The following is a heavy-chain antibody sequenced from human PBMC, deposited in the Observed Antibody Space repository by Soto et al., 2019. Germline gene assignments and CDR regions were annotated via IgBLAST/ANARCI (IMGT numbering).Heavy chain of an antibody. V-gene: IGHV3-66*01. CDR1: GFTVSSNY. Sequence: PGGSLRLSCAASGFTVSSNYMSWVRQAPGKGLEWVSVIYSGGSTYYADSVKGRFTISRDNSKNTLYLQMNSLRAEDTAVYYCARDHELNYFDYWGQGTLVTVSS. D-gene: IGHD1-26*01. CDR3: ARDHELNYFDY. CDR2: IYSGGST. J-gene: IGHJ4*02.